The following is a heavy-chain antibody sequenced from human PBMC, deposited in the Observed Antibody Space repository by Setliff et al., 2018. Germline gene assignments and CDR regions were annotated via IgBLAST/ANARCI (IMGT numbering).Heavy chain of an antibody. J-gene: IGHJ6*02. Sequence: PSETLRLSCAASGFTFRSYWLSWVRQAPGKGLEWIGEINDSGGTKFNPSLKSRGTMSVDTSKSQISLKLSSVTAADTAVYYCARGRCDGWSFEYYGMDVWGRGTTVTVSS. CDR2: INDSGGT. CDR1: GFTFRSYW. V-gene: IGHV4-34*01. CDR3: ARGRCDGWSFEYYGMDV. D-gene: IGHD3-10*01.